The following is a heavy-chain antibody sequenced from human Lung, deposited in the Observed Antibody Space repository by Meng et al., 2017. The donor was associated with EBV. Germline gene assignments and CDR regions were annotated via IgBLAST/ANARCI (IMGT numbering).Heavy chain of an antibody. Sequence: QGQLQEARPGLVKPSQTLSRTCTVSGGSISSGDYYWSWIRQPPGKGLEWIGCIYYSGSTYYNPSLKGRVTISVDTSKNQFSLNLSSVTAADTAVYYCARGQRSYSGSYPEWFDPWGQGTLVTVSS. D-gene: IGHD1-26*01. CDR1: GGSISSGDYY. J-gene: IGHJ5*02. CDR2: IYYSGST. CDR3: ARGQRSYSGSYPEWFDP. V-gene: IGHV4-30-4*01.